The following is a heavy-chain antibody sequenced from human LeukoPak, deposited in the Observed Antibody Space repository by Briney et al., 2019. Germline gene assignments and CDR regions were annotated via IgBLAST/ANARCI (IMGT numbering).Heavy chain of an antibody. J-gene: IGHJ4*02. CDR3: ARVSLLDDGGLGDY. D-gene: IGHD4-23*01. CDR1: GFTFDDHG. CDR2: INWNGGST. V-gene: IGHV3-20*04. Sequence: GGSLRLSCAASGFTFDDHGMSWVRQAPGKGLEWVSGINWNGGSTGYADSVKGRFTISRDNAKNSLYLQMNSLRAEDTAVYYCARVSLLDDGGLGDYWGQGTLVTVSS.